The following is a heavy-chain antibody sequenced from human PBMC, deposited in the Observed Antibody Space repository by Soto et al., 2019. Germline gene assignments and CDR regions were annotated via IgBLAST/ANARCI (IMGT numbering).Heavy chain of an antibody. CDR2: INPSGGRT. J-gene: IGHJ4*02. D-gene: IGHD3-22*01. Sequence: ASVKVSCKSSGNSFTTYYMHWVRQAPGQGLEWMGIINPSGGRTTYAQKFQGRVTMTRDTSTSTFHMELSSLTSEDTAVYYCAGLYHYDSSGYYDYWGQGTLVTVSS. V-gene: IGHV1-46*01. CDR3: AGLYHYDSSGYYDY. CDR1: GNSFTTYY.